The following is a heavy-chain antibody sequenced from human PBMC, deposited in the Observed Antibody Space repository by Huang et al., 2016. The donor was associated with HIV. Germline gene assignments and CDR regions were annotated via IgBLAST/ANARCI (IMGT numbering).Heavy chain of an antibody. J-gene: IGHJ4*02. CDR3: VRDNAYRGFFDS. CDR2: IQPPGNT. CDR1: GDSISSFY. V-gene: IGHV4-4*07. Sequence: HLQESGPGLVKASETLSLTCSVSGDSISSFYWSWIRQSVENGLEWIGHIQPPGNTHSNPFMRSRISMSVDTSKNQCSLTLTSMTAADAAIYYCVRDNAYRGFFDSWGQGILVTVPS. D-gene: IGHD1-26*01.